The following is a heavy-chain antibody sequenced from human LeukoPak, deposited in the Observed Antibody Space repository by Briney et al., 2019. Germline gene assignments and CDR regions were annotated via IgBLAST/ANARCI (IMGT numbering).Heavy chain of an antibody. Sequence: WGSLRLSCAASGFTFSSYAMSWVRQAPGKGLEWVSAISGSGGSTYYADSVKGRSTISRDNSKNTLYLQMNSLRAEDTAVYYCAKVEKPNDSSGYYYEDYFDYWGQGTLVTVSS. V-gene: IGHV3-23*01. J-gene: IGHJ4*02. CDR3: AKVEKPNDSSGYYYEDYFDY. D-gene: IGHD3-22*01. CDR2: ISGSGGST. CDR1: GFTFSSYA.